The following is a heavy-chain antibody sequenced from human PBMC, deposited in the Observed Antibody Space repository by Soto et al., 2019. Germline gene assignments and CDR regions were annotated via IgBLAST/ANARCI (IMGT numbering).Heavy chain of an antibody. D-gene: IGHD2-15*01. V-gene: IGHV3-66*01. Sequence: EVQLVESGGGLVQPGGSVRLSCAASGFIVSSTYMSWVRQAPGKGLEWVSVISNRGDTHYADSVKGRFSLSRDTSNNLLHLQMSSLSAGDTEVYYCARGPRYWSGGSCSITGDAYDVWGQGTLVTFSS. CDR2: ISNRGDT. CDR1: GFIVSSTY. CDR3: ARGPRYWSGGSCSITGDAYDV. J-gene: IGHJ3*01.